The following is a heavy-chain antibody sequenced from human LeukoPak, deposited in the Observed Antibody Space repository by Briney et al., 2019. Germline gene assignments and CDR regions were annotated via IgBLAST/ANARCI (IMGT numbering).Heavy chain of an antibody. V-gene: IGHV1-8*03. CDR2: MNPNSGNT. CDR1: GYTFTSYG. J-gene: IGHJ3*01. Sequence: ASVKVSCKASGYTFTSYGISWVRQATGQGLEWMGWMNPNSGNTGYAQKFQGRVTITRNTSISTAYMELSSLRSEDTAVYYCARVPERRRLRWYRGAYAFDVWGQGTMVTVSS. D-gene: IGHD4-23*01. CDR3: ARVPERRRLRWYRGAYAFDV.